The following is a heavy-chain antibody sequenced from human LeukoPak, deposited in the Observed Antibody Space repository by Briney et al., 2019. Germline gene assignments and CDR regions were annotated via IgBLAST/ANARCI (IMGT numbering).Heavy chain of an antibody. J-gene: IGHJ4*02. CDR2: INPNSGGT. Sequence: APVKVSCKASGYTFTDYHLHWVRQAPGQGLEWMGWINPNSGGTNYAQKFQGRVTMTRDTSINTAYMDLSGLRSDDTAVYYCARDIRPRVESFDYWGQGSLVTVSS. CDR1: GYTFTDYH. D-gene: IGHD3-3*01. CDR3: ARDIRPRVESFDY. V-gene: IGHV1-2*02.